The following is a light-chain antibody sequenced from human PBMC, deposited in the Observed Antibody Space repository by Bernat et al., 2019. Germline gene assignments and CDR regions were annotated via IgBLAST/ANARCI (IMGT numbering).Light chain of an antibody. V-gene: IGKV3-15*01. CDR1: QSVSSN. J-gene: IGKJ2*01. Sequence: EIVMTQSPATLSVSPGDRATLSCRASQSVSSNLAWYQQKPGQAPRLLIYGASTRATGIPARFSGSGPGTEFTLTISSLQSEDFAVYYCQQYNNCPYTFGQGTKLEIK. CDR2: GAS. CDR3: QQYNNCPYT.